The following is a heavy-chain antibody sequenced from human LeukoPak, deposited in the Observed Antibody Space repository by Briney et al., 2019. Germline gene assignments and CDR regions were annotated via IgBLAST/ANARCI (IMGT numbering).Heavy chain of an antibody. J-gene: IGHJ4*02. CDR2: IILIFGSP. CDR1: GGTFSNSA. CDR3: ARGEVPPHYFDF. V-gene: IGHV1-69*13. Sequence: SVKVSCKASGGTFSNSAISWVRQAPGQGLEWMGGIILIFGSPNYAQKFQGRVTITADESTSTVYMELSSLKSYDTAVYYCARGEVPPHYFDFWGQGTLVTVSS.